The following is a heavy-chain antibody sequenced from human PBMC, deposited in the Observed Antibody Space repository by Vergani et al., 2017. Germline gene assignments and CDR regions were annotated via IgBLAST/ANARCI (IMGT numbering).Heavy chain of an antibody. Sequence: QVQLVESGGGVVQPGRSLRLSCAASGFTFSSYGMHWVRQAPGKGLEWVAVIWYEGSNKYYADSVKGRFTISRDNSKNTLYLQMNSLRAEDTAVYYCARVHYRVVLRYFDWLSYFDYWGQGTLVTVSS. V-gene: IGHV3-33*01. CDR1: GFTFSSYG. D-gene: IGHD3-9*01. CDR2: IWYEGSNK. J-gene: IGHJ4*02. CDR3: ARVHYRVVLRYFDWLSYFDY.